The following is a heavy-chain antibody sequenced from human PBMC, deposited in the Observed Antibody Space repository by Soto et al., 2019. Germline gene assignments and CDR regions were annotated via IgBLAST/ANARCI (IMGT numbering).Heavy chain of an antibody. CDR1: GGSISSSSYY. CDR3: ARHVHYYGSGSYYPLLDY. Sequence: SETLSLTCTVSGGSISSSSYYWGWIRQPPGKGLEWIGSIYYSGSTYYNPSLKSRVTISVDTSKNQFSLKLSSVTAADTAVYYCARHVHYYGSGSYYPLLDYWGQGTLVTXSS. V-gene: IGHV4-39*01. CDR2: IYYSGST. D-gene: IGHD3-10*01. J-gene: IGHJ4*02.